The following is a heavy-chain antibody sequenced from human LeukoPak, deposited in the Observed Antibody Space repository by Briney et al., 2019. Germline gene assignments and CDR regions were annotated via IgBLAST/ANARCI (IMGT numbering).Heavy chain of an antibody. Sequence: GGSLRLSCAASGFTFSSYSMNWVRQAPGKGLEWVSSISSSSSYIYYADSVKGRFTISRDNAKNSLYLQMNSLRAEDTAVYYCARWFPYYYYMDVWGKGTTVTVSS. CDR3: ARWFPYYYYMDV. V-gene: IGHV3-21*01. J-gene: IGHJ6*03. CDR1: GFTFSSYS. D-gene: IGHD3-10*01. CDR2: ISSSSSYI.